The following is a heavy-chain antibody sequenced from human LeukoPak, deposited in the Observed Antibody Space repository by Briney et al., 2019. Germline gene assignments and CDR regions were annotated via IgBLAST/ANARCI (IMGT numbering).Heavy chain of an antibody. CDR1: GGSFSGYY. CDR3: ARALVRATMVWYFDL. Sequence: SETLSLTCAVSGGSFSGYYWSWIRQPPGKGLEWIGEIGHSGSTNYSPSLKSRVTISVDTSKNQFSLNLSSVTAADTAVYYCARALVRATMVWYFDLWGRGTLVTVSS. CDR2: IGHSGST. V-gene: IGHV4-34*01. D-gene: IGHD5-12*01. J-gene: IGHJ2*01.